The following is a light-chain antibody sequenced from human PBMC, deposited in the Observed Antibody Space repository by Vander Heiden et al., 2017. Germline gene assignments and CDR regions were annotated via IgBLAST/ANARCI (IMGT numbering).Light chain of an antibody. Sequence: DIQMTQSPSSLSASVGDRVTLTCRARQGISNDLGWYQQKPGKAPKRLLYAASSFQSGVPSRFRGSGTGTEFTLTISSLQPEDFATYYCLQHNSYPRTFGQGTKVEIK. CDR2: AAS. V-gene: IGKV1-17*01. CDR3: LQHNSYPRT. J-gene: IGKJ1*01. CDR1: QGISND.